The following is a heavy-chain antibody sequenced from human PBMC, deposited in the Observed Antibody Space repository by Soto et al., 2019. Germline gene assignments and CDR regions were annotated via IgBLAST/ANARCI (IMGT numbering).Heavy chain of an antibody. V-gene: IGHV1-69*13. J-gene: IGHJ6*02. CDR2: IIPIFGTA. CDR3: ARHVPAAGYYYVMDV. D-gene: IGHD2-2*01. CDR1: GGTFSSYA. Sequence: SVKVSCKASGGTFSSYAISWVRQAPGQGLEWMGGIIPIFGTANYAQKFQGRVTITADESTSTAYMELSSLRSEDTAVYYCARHVPAAGYYYVMDVWGQGTTVTVSS.